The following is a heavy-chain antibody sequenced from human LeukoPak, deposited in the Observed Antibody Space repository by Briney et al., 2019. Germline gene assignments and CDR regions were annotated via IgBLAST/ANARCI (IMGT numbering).Heavy chain of an antibody. CDR1: GHTFTAYY. CDR2: IVPNSVGT. V-gene: IGHV1-2*02. CDR3: ATLGATSFDY. J-gene: IGHJ4*02. Sequence: ASVKASCKPSGHTFTAYYIQRVRQAPGQGREGMGWIVPNSVGTKYAQKFQGRVTMTRDTSISTVYMELSRLRYDDTAVYYCATLGATSFDYWGQGALVTVSS. D-gene: IGHD1-26*01.